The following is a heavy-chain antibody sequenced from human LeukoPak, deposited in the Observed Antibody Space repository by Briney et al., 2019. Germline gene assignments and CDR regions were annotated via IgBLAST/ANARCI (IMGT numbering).Heavy chain of an antibody. Sequence: ASVKVSCKASGYTFTGYYMHWVRQAPGQGLEWMGWINPNSGGTNYAQKFQGRVTMTRDTSISTAYMELSRLRSDDTTVYYCAREPPPFYDILTGYFYYYYMGVWGKGTTVTVSS. D-gene: IGHD3-9*01. J-gene: IGHJ6*03. V-gene: IGHV1-2*02. CDR1: GYTFTGYY. CDR3: AREPPPFYDILTGYFYYYYMGV. CDR2: INPNSGGT.